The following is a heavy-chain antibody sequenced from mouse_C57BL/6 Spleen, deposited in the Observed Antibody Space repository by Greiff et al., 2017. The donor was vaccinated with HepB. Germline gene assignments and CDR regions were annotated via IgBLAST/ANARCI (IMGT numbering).Heavy chain of an antibody. J-gene: IGHJ4*01. CDR2: INPNNGGT. CDR3: ARGGRRAYYAMDY. Sequence: EVQLVESGPELVKPGASVKMSCKASGYTFTDYNMHWVKQSHGKSLEWIGYINPNNGGTSYNQKFKGKATLTVNKSSSTAYMELRSLTSEDSAVYYCARGGRRAYYAMDYWGQGTSVTVSS. CDR1: GYTFTDYN. D-gene: IGHD3-3*01. V-gene: IGHV1-22*01.